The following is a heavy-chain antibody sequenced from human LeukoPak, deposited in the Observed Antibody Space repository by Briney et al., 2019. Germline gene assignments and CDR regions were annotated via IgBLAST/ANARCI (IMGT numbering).Heavy chain of an antibody. V-gene: IGHV3-30*18. CDR3: AKAWTY. CDR1: GFTFSSYV. CDR2: ISYDGSKK. J-gene: IGHJ4*02. D-gene: IGHD1-1*01. Sequence: PGGSLRLSCAASGFTFSSYVMHWVRQAPGKGLEWVAVISYDGSKKFYADSVKGQFTISRDNSKNTLYLQMNSLRVEDTAVYYCAKAWTYWGQGTLVTVSS.